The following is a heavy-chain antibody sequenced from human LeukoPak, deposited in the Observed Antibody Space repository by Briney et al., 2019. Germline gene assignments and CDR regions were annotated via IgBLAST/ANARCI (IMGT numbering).Heavy chain of an antibody. Sequence: GGSLRLSCAASGFSFNSYPMHWVRQAPGKGLEWVAVITNDGNNKYYADSVKGRFTISRDNSNNTLSLQMNGLRVEDTAVYYCARPDDSESFYRANHYWGRGTLVTVS. D-gene: IGHD3-10*01. J-gene: IGHJ4*02. CDR3: ARPDDSESFYRANHY. V-gene: IGHV3-30*04. CDR1: GFSFNSYP. CDR2: ITNDGNNK.